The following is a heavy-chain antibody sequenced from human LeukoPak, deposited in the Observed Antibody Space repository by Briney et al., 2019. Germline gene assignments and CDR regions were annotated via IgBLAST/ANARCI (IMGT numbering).Heavy chain of an antibody. CDR2: ISSTSNHI. J-gene: IGHJ4*02. D-gene: IGHD2-2*01. Sequence: GGSLRLSCVASGFTFSTYTMNWVRQAPGKGLEWVSSISSTSNHIYYADSLKGRFTISRDNAKNSLYLQMNSLRAEDTAVYYCARDHGVVPAAVDYWGQGTLVTVSS. CDR3: ARDHGVVPAAVDY. V-gene: IGHV3-21*01. CDR1: GFTFSTYT.